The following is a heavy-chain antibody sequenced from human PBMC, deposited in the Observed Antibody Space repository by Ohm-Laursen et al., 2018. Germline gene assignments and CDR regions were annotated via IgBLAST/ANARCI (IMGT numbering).Heavy chain of an antibody. Sequence: PPGTLSLTCTVSGGSISSTSYYWGWIRQPPGKGLEWIGSIYYTGSTYFNPSLQSRLTISVDTSKNHFSLNLSSVTAADTAVYYCARGYPLPDTAIPLTFDIWGQGTMVTVSS. CDR3: ARGYPLPDTAIPLTFDI. V-gene: IGHV4-39*02. D-gene: IGHD5-18*01. CDR1: GGSISSTSYY. CDR2: IYYTGST. J-gene: IGHJ3*02.